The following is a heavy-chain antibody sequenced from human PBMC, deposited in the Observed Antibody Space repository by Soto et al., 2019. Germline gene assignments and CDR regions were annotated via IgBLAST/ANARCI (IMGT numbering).Heavy chain of an antibody. Sequence: EMELVECGGGLVQPGGSLRLSCVASGFSFSGYWMHWVRQAPGKGLVWVSRIKGDGSITSYADSVKGRFTISRDNAKNTLYLQMNSLRPEDTAVYSCARSDWFDPWGQGTLVTVSS. CDR2: IKGDGSIT. V-gene: IGHV3-74*01. CDR1: GFSFSGYW. CDR3: ARSDWFDP. J-gene: IGHJ5*02.